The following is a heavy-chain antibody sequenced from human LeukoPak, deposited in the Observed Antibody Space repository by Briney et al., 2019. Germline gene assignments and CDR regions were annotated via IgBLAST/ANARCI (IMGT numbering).Heavy chain of an antibody. J-gene: IGHJ4*02. CDR1: GFTFSSYS. D-gene: IGHD2-2*01. Sequence: PGGSLRLSCAASGFTFSSYSMNWVRQAPGKGLEWVSSISSSSSYIYYADSVKGRFTISRDNAKNSLYLQMNSLRAEDTAVYYCATESDYCSSTSCYDYWGQGTLVTVSS. CDR2: ISSSSSYI. CDR3: ATESDYCSSTSCYDY. V-gene: IGHV3-21*01.